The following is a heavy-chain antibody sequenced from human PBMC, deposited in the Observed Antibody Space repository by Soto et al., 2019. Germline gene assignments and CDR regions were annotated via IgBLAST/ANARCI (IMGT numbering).Heavy chain of an antibody. V-gene: IGHV3-23*01. D-gene: IGHD4-17*01. CDR1: GFTFSSYA. CDR2: ISGSGGST. J-gene: IGHJ1*01. Sequence: GGSLRLSCAASGFTFSSYAMSWVRQAPGKGLEWVSAISGSGGSTYYADSAKGRFTISRDNSKNTLYLQMNSLRAEDTAVYYCAKGDYGDSEEYFQHWGQGTLVTVSS. CDR3: AKGDYGDSEEYFQH.